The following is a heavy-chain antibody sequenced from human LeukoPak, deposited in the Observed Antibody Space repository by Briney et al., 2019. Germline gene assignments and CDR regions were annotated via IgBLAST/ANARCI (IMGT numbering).Heavy chain of an antibody. D-gene: IGHD3-3*01. CDR2: IKQDGSEK. V-gene: IGHV3-7*01. Sequence: GGSLRLSCAASGFTFSGSALHWVRQASGKGLEWVANIKQDGSEKYYVDSVKGRFTISRDNAKNTLYLQMNSLRAEDTAVYYCARDAYYDFWSGYPRYFDYWGQGTLVTVSS. CDR3: ARDAYYDFWSGYPRYFDY. J-gene: IGHJ4*02. CDR1: GFTFSGSA.